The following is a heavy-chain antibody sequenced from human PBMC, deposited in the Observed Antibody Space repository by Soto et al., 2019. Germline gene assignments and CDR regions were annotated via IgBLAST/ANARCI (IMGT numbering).Heavy chain of an antibody. J-gene: IGHJ6*02. D-gene: IGHD3-22*01. Sequence: SSETLSLTCTLFGSSIRSNSNHWGWIRQPPGKELEWIGSIYSNGSTYYNPSLKSRVTMSVDTSKNQFSLKLSSVTAADTAVYYCARAMLYDSSGYYQLFYGMDVWGQGTTVS. CDR2: IYSNGST. CDR1: GSSIRSNSNH. V-gene: IGHV4-39*01. CDR3: ARAMLYDSSGYYQLFYGMDV.